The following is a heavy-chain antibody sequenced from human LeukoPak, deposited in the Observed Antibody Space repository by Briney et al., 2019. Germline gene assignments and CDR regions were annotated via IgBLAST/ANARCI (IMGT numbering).Heavy chain of an antibody. CDR1: GYTFTSYV. D-gene: IGHD3-3*01. CDR2: MNPNSGNT. V-gene: IGHV1-8*01. CDR3: ARGPSIGKLRFLEWLDNWFDP. J-gene: IGHJ5*02. Sequence: GASVKDSCKASGYTFTSYVINWVRQATGQRLEWMGWMNPNSGNTGYAQKLQGRVTMTRNTSISTAYIELSSLRSEDTAVYYCARGPSIGKLRFLEWLDNWFDPWGQGTLVTVSS.